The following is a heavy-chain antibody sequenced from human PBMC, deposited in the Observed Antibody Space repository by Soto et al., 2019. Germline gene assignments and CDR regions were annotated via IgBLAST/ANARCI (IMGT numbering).Heavy chain of an antibody. CDR1: GDSMIYYY. CDR3: SRDDYGDWGGGDYFYYMDV. J-gene: IGHJ6*03. D-gene: IGHD4-17*01. CDR2: IYYNGNT. V-gene: IGHV4-59*01. Sequence: QVQLEESGPGLVKPSETLSLTCAVSGDSMIYYYWSWIRQSPGKGLEWIGYIYYNGNTMYNPSLRSRATTSLAMSKNQFSLTLTAVTAADTAAYYCSRDDYGDWGGGDYFYYMDVWGKGTTVTVSS.